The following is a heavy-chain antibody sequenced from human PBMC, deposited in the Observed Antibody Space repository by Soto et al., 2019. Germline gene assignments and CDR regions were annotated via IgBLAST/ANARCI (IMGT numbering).Heavy chain of an antibody. J-gene: IGHJ4*02. CDR3: GSFEGLGTISYYFDY. CDR2: VYYSGST. Sequence: SETLSLTCTGSGGSVSSISYYWGWVRQPPGKGLEWIGSVYYSGSTYYNPSLESRVTISVDKSKNQFSLKLMSLSAADTAVYYCGSFEGLGTISYYFDYWGQGALVTVSS. D-gene: IGHD3-9*01. CDR1: GGSVSSISYY. V-gene: IGHV4-39*01.